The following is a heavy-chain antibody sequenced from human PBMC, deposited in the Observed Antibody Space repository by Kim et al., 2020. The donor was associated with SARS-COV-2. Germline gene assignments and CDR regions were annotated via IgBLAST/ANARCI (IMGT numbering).Heavy chain of an antibody. CDR1: GFTFSNAW. J-gene: IGHJ5*02. Sequence: GGSLRLSCAASGFTFSNAWMTWVRPAPGKGLEWVGRIKSKFDGGTTDYAAPVKGRFTISTDDSKDTLYLQMNSLKTEDTAVYYCTTDYYGSGSYYPRFDPWGQGTLVTVSS. V-gene: IGHV3-15*01. CDR3: TTDYYGSGSYYPRFDP. CDR2: IKSKFDGGTT. D-gene: IGHD3-10*01.